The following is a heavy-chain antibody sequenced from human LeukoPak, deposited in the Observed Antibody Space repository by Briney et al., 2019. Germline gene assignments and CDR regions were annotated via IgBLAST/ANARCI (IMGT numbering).Heavy chain of an antibody. V-gene: IGHV3-74*01. Sequence: GSLRLSCAASGLTFSSHWMHWVRQTPGKGLMRVSRINSGGSGTSYAGSVEGRFTISRDNAKNTLYLQMNSPRAEDTAMYYCASSLGPLTEYWGQGTLVTVSS. CDR2: INSGGSGT. D-gene: IGHD7-27*01. J-gene: IGHJ4*01. CDR3: ASSLGPLTEY. CDR1: GLTFSSHW.